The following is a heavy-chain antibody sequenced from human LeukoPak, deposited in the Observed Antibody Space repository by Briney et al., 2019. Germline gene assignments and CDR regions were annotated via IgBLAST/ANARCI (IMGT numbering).Heavy chain of an antibody. CDR2: ISYDGSNK. D-gene: IGHD3-16*01. CDR3: PWGSSDAFDI. Sequence: GGSLRLSCAASGFTFSSYAMSWVRQAPGKGLEWVAVISYDGSNKYYADSVKGRFTISRDNSKNTLYLQMNSLRAEDTAVYYCPWGSSDAFDIWGQGTMVTVSS. CDR1: GFTFSSYA. J-gene: IGHJ3*02. V-gene: IGHV3-30*03.